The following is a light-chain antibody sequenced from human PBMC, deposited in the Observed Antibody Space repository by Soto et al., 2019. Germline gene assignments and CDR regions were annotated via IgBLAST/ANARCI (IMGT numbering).Light chain of an antibody. V-gene: IGKV3-15*01. J-gene: IGKJ5*01. CDR3: QQYNNWS. CDR1: QSVGTN. Sequence: EIVMPQSPATLSVSPGERATLSCRASQSVGTNLAWYQQKPGQAPRLLIYAASTRATGIPARFSGSGSGTEFTLTISSLQSEDFAVYYCQQYNNWSFGQGTRLEI. CDR2: AAS.